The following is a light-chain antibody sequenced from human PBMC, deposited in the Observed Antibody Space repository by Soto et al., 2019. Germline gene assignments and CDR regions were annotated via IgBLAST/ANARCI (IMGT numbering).Light chain of an antibody. CDR3: QQYKPYPYT. V-gene: IGKV1-5*01. CDR2: DAS. Sequence: DIQMTQSPPTLSASVGDSVTITCRASDTINRWMAWYQQKPGKAPNLLIFDASTLESGVSSRFSGSGSGTEFTVSISILQPDDFATYLCQQYKPYPYTFGQGTKVEIK. J-gene: IGKJ2*01. CDR1: DTINRW.